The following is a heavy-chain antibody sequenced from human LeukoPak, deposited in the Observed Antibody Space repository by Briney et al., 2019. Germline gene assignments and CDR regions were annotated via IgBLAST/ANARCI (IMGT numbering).Heavy chain of an antibody. Sequence: GGSLRLSCAASEFTFSSYAMHWVRQAPGKGLEWVSSISSSSSYIYYADSVKGRFTISRDNAKNSLYLQMNSLRAEDTAVYYCARDRAATFDYWGQGALVTVSS. CDR2: ISSSSSYI. J-gene: IGHJ4*02. V-gene: IGHV3-21*01. CDR1: EFTFSSYA. CDR3: ARDRAATFDY. D-gene: IGHD6-13*01.